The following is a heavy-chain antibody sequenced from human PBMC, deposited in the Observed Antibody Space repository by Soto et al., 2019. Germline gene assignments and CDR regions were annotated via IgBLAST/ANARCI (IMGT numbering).Heavy chain of an antibody. D-gene: IGHD4-17*01. J-gene: IGHJ4*02. V-gene: IGHV3-33*07. CDR1: VFTLNTYG. CDR3: ARDVKWLVAATTVDD. Sequence: PGGSLRLSCSASVFTLNTYGMYWVRQAPGKGLEWVAVSWYDGSNKYYADSVKGRFTISRDNSKNTLYLQMNSLRAEDTAVYYCARDVKWLVAATTVDDWGQGTLVTVSS. CDR2: SWYDGSNK.